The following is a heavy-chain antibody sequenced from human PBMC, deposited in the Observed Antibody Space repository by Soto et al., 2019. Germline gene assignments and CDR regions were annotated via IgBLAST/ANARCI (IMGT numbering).Heavy chain of an antibody. CDR3: ARGAKWNGGDSDY. D-gene: IGHD1-20*01. Sequence: EVQLVESGGGLVQPGGSLRLSCAVSGFTFSSYSMNWVRQAPGKGLEWVSYISSSSTTIYYADSVKGRFTISRDDAKNTLYLPMNRLSAEDAAGYYCARGAKWNGGDSDYWGQGKLVTVS. CDR1: GFTFSSYS. J-gene: IGHJ4*02. CDR2: ISSSSTTI. V-gene: IGHV3-48*01.